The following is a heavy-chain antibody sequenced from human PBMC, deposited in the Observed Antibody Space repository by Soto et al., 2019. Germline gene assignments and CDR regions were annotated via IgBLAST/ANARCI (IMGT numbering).Heavy chain of an antibody. Sequence: GAAVPVSGKVSRCTLTDLSMHWLRQAPGKGREGVGGFDPEDGETIYAQKLQGRVTMTEETSTDNAYIELNSLRSEDKAVYYCAHVPGRVFGGVSDYHLYGMDLWGPGTTGTLS. CDR1: RCTLTDLS. V-gene: IGHV1-24*01. CDR2: FDPEDGET. J-gene: IGHJ6*02. D-gene: IGHD3-16*01. CDR3: AHVPGRVFGGVSDYHLYGMDL.